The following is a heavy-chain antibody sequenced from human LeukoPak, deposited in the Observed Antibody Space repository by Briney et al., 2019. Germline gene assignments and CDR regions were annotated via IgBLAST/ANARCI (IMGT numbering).Heavy chain of an antibody. Sequence: SETLSLTCTVSGGSISSYYWSWIRQPPGKGLEWIGYIYYSGSTNYNPSLKSRVTISVDTSKNQFSLKLISVTAADTAVYYCARDFGRYDFWSGYPDGGNWFDPWGQGTLVTVSS. V-gene: IGHV4-59*01. CDR2: IYYSGST. CDR1: GGSISSYY. D-gene: IGHD3-3*01. J-gene: IGHJ5*02. CDR3: ARDFGRYDFWSGYPDGGNWFDP.